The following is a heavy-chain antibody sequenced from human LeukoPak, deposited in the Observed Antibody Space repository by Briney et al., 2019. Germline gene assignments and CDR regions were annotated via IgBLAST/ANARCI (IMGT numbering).Heavy chain of an antibody. J-gene: IGHJ4*02. CDR2: IYYSGST. D-gene: IGHD2-15*01. Sequence: SETLSLTCTVSGGSISSGGYYWSWIRQHPGEGLEWIGYIYYSGSTYYNPCLKSRVTISVDTSKNQFSLKLSSVTAADTAVYYCARASCSGGSCYDFDYWGQGTLVTVSS. CDR1: GGSISSGGYY. CDR3: ARASCSGGSCYDFDY. V-gene: IGHV4-31*03.